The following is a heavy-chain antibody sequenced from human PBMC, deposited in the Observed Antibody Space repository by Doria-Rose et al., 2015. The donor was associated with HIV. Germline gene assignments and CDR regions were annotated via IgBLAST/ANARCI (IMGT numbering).Heavy chain of an antibody. Sequence: QITLKESGPVLVKPTETLTLTCTVSGASLSSPGMGVSWIRQPPGKALEWLANIFSADERSYKTSLKSRLTISRGTSKSQMVLTMTDMDPVDTATYYCARIKSSRWYHKYYFDFWGQGTLVIVSA. CDR3: ARIKSSRWYHKYYFDF. V-gene: IGHV2-26*01. CDR1: GASLSSPGMG. D-gene: IGHD6-13*01. CDR2: IFSADER. J-gene: IGHJ4*02.